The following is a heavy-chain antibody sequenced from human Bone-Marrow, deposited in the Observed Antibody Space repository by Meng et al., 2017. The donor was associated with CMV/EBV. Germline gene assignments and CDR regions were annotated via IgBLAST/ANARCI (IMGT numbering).Heavy chain of an antibody. CDR1: GFTFSSYS. D-gene: IGHD2-2*01. J-gene: IGHJ5*02. Sequence: GESLKISCAASGFTFSSYSMNWVRQAPGKGLEWVSSISSSSSYIYYADSVKGRFTISRDNAKNSLYLQMNSLRAEDTAVYYCARDDIVVVPAAEDWFDPWGQGTRVTGSS. CDR2: ISSSSSYI. V-gene: IGHV3-21*01. CDR3: ARDDIVVVPAAEDWFDP.